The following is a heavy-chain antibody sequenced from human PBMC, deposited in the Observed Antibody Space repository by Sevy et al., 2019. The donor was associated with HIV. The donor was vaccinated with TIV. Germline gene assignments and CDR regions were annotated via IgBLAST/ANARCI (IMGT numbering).Heavy chain of an antibody. D-gene: IGHD2-15*01. CDR3: ATVGLTYYSGSSSYQGDWFDR. Sequence: ASVKVSCKVSGYTLTKLAIHWVRQAPGKGLEWMGDFDPQDDEILYAQRFQGRLTMTEDTSTETAYMELSSLTSEDTAVYYCATVGLTYYSGSSSYQGDWFDRWGQGSLVTVS. CDR1: GYTLTKLA. J-gene: IGHJ5*02. CDR2: FDPQDDEI. V-gene: IGHV1-24*01.